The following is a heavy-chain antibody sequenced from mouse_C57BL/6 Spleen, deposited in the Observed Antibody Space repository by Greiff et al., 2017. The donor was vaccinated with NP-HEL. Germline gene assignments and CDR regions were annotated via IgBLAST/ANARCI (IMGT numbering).Heavy chain of an antibody. CDR1: GYTFTSYW. J-gene: IGHJ1*03. V-gene: IGHV1-69*01. CDR3: ASHMRYFDV. D-gene: IGHD6-5*01. CDR2: IDPSDSYT. Sequence: QVQLQQPGAELVMPGASVKLSCKASGYTFTSYWMHWVKQRPGQGLEWIGEIDPSDSYTNYNQKFKGKSTLTVDKSSSTAYMQLSSLTSEDSAVYYCASHMRYFDVWGTGTTVTVSS.